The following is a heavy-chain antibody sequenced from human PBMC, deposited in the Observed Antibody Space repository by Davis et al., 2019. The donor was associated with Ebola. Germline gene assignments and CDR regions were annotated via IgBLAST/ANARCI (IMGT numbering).Heavy chain of an antibody. Sequence: GGSLRLSCAVSGFTSSNYAMSWVRQAPGKGLEWVSAITGGGSFYYADSVKGRFTVSRDNSRNTLSLQMNSLRAEDTAVYYCAKGTYSSGWGQGTLVTVSS. CDR3: AKGTYSSG. V-gene: IGHV3-23*01. CDR1: GFTSSNYA. D-gene: IGHD6-19*01. J-gene: IGHJ4*02. CDR2: ITGGGSF.